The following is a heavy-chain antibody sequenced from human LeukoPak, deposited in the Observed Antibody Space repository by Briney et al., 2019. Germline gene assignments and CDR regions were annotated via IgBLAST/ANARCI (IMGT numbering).Heavy chain of an antibody. V-gene: IGHV1-24*01. CDR1: GYTLTELS. J-gene: IGHJ4*02. D-gene: IGHD3-9*01. CDR3: TRDLGTYTSYASIFFDY. Sequence: ASVKVSCKVSGYTLTELSMHWVRQAPGKGLEWMGGFDPEDGETIYAQKFQGRVTMTEDTSTDTAYMELSSLRSEDTAVFYCTRDLGTYTSYASIFFDYWGQGTLVTVSS. CDR2: FDPEDGET.